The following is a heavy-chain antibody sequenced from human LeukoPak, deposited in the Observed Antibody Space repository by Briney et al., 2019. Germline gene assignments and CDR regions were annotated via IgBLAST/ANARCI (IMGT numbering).Heavy chain of an antibody. D-gene: IGHD5-24*01. CDR1: GFTVSSNY. J-gene: IGHJ4*02. Sequence: PGGSLRLSCEASGFTVSSNYMSWVRQPPGKGLEWIGDIYHTGRTNYNPSLKSRVTISVDKSKKQFSLKLDSVTAADTAVYYCARGTEADGTFMFDFWGQGTLVTVSS. CDR3: ARGTEADGTFMFDF. V-gene: IGHV4-4*02. CDR2: IYHTGRT.